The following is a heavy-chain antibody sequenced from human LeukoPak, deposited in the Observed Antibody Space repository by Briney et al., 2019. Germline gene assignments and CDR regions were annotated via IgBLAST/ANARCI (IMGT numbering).Heavy chain of an antibody. J-gene: IGHJ4*02. Sequence: PSETLSLTCAVYGGSFSGYYWSWIRQPPGKGLEWIGEINHSGSTNYNPSLKSRVTISVDTSKNQFSLKLASVTAADTAVYYCARGLEQWLVVPYHYWGQGTLVTVSS. CDR2: INHSGST. V-gene: IGHV4-34*01. D-gene: IGHD6-19*01. CDR3: ARGLEQWLVVPYHY. CDR1: GGSFSGYY.